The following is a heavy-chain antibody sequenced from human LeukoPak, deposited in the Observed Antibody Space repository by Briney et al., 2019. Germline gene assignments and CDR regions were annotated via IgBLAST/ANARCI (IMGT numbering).Heavy chain of an antibody. D-gene: IGHD1-26*01. CDR1: GSSISTTNW. V-gene: IGHV4-4*02. J-gene: IGHJ4*02. CDR3: SRESGAFCPFGH. CDR2: ISLTGRT. Sequence: SGTLSLTCGVSGSSISTTNWWSWVRQPPGQGLEWIGEISLTGRTNYNPSLNSRVTMSIDESRNQLSLNLTSVTAADTAIYYCSRESGAFCPFGHWGQGTLVIVPS.